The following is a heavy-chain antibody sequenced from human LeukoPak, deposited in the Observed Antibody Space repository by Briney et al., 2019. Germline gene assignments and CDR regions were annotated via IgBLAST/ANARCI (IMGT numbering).Heavy chain of an antibody. D-gene: IGHD4-17*01. CDR3: ARDGDDYGDYVSY. CDR2: ISSSCSTL. V-gene: IGHV3-11*04. Sequence: GGSQRLFCAASIFTFCHFYMSWIRQAPGKGLEWVSYISSSCSTLFYADSVKGRFTISRDNAKTSLYLQMNSLRAEDTAVYYCARDGDDYGDYVSYWGQGTLVTVSS. J-gene: IGHJ4*02. CDR1: IFTFCHFY.